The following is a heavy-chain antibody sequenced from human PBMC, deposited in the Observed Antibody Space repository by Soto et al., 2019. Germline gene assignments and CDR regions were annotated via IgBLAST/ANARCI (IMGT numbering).Heavy chain of an antibody. CDR3: TRGELWWDY. CDR1: GGSISSHDDY. V-gene: IGHV4-30-4*08. J-gene: IGHJ4*02. CDR2: IYHNGNT. Sequence: QVQLQESGPGLVKPSQTLSLICTVSGGSISSHDDYWSWIRQLPGEGLEWIGFIYHNGNTFYNPSLKSRXXXXXXXXXXXXXXXXXXXXXXXXXVYYCTRGELWWDYWGQGTLVTVSS. D-gene: IGHD2-21*01.